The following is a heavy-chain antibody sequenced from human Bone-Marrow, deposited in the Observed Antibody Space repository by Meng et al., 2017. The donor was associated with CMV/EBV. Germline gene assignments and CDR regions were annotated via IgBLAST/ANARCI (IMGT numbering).Heavy chain of an antibody. D-gene: IGHD6-6*01. Sequence: ASVKVSCKASGYTFTGYYMHWVRQAPGQGLEWMGWINPNSGDTNYAQKFQGRVTMTRDTSISTAYMELSRLRSDGTAVYYCARDRIAARRAGELDYYYYGMDVWGQGTTVTVSS. V-gene: IGHV1-2*02. CDR1: GYTFTGYY. J-gene: IGHJ6*02. CDR2: INPNSGDT. CDR3: ARDRIAARRAGELDYYYYGMDV.